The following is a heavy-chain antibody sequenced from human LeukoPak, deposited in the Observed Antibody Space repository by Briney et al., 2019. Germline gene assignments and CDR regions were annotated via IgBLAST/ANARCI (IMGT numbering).Heavy chain of an antibody. J-gene: IGHJ4*02. CDR3: ARDWALTGFDY. V-gene: IGHV3-33*08. CDR2: IWYDGTVA. CDR1: GFNFRSYG. Sequence: QTGGSLRLSCAASGFNFRSYGMHWVRQAPGKGLDWVAVIWYDGTVAYYGDSVKGRFTVSKDNSKNTLYLQMNSLRAEDTAVYSCARDWALTGFDYWGQGTLVTVSS. D-gene: IGHD1-14*01.